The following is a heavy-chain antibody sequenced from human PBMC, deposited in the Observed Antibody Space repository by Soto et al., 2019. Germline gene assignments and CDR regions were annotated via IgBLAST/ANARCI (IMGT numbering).Heavy chain of an antibody. V-gene: IGHV3-30*03. CDR2: ISYDGSNK. D-gene: IGHD5-18*01. Sequence: GGSLRLSCAASGFTFSSYGMHWVRQAPGKGLEWVAVISYDGSNKYYADSVKGRFTISRDNSKNTLYLQMNRLRAEDTAVCYCARERSGYCSYWGQGTLVTVSS. CDR1: GFTFSSYG. CDR3: ARERSGYCSY. J-gene: IGHJ4*02.